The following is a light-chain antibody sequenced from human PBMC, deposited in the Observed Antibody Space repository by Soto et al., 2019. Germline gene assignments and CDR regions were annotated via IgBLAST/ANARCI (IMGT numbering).Light chain of an antibody. CDR2: GGA. CDR3: QQNFNFPLT. V-gene: IGKV1-39*01. Sequence: DIQLTQSPSSLSASLGDRVTITCRASQTIGAYLNWYQQKPDQAPRLLIHGGATLQRGVPSRFSGSGSRTEFTLTITDLQPEDFASYYCQQNFNFPLTCGGGTRVEIK. CDR1: QTIGAY. J-gene: IGKJ4*01.